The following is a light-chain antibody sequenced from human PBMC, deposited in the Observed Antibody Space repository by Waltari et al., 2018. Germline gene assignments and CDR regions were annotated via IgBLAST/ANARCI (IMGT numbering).Light chain of an antibody. V-gene: IGKV1-5*03. J-gene: IGKJ1*01. CDR2: KAS. CDR1: QSISNW. CDR3: QQYDNYWT. Sequence: HMTPSPSTLSASVGDRVTITFRASQSISNWLAWYQPKPGKAPKPLIYKASTLESGVPSRCSGSGSGTEFTLTISSLQPDDFATYYCQQYDNYWTFGQGTKVEI.